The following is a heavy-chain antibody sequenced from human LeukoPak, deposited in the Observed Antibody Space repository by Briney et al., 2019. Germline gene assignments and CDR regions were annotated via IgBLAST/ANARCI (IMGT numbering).Heavy chain of an antibody. D-gene: IGHD3-3*01. Sequence: SETLSLTCTVSGGSISSYYWSWIRQPAGEGLEWIGHIYSTGSTNYNPSLKSRVTLSVDRSKNQFSLRLNSVTAADTAVYYCARDPGKGDQEWLLWYYYMDVWGKGTTVTVSS. CDR3: ARDPGKGDQEWLLWYYYMDV. V-gene: IGHV4-4*07. CDR2: IYSTGST. CDR1: GGSISSYY. J-gene: IGHJ6*03.